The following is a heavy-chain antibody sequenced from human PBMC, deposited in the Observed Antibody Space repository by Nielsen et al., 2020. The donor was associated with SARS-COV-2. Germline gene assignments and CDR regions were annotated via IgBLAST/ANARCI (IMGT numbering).Heavy chain of an antibody. CDR2: ISLNSGSI. V-gene: IGHV3-9*01. Sequence: GGSLRLSWAVSGFTLDDYCMSWVRQLPGKGLEWDSGISLNSGSIGYADSVKGRLTISRDNAKNSLYLQMNSLRAADTALYYCAKQFSGSQYYFDYWGQGALITVSS. CDR3: AKQFSGSQYYFDY. CDR1: GFTLDDYC. J-gene: IGHJ4*02. D-gene: IGHD3-22*01.